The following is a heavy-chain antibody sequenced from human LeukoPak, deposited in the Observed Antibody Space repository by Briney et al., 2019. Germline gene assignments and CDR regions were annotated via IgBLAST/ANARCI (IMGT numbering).Heavy chain of an antibody. CDR3: AKDSSGYYKGGSYFDY. CDR1: GFTFDDYA. CDR2: ISWNSGSI. D-gene: IGHD3-22*01. V-gene: IGHV3-9*01. J-gene: IGHJ4*02. Sequence: GGSLRLSCAAYGFTFDDYAMHWVRQAPGKGLEWVSGISWNSGSIGYADSVKGRFTISRDNAKNSLYLQMNSLRAEDTALYYCAKDSSGYYKGGSYFDYWGQGTLVTVSS.